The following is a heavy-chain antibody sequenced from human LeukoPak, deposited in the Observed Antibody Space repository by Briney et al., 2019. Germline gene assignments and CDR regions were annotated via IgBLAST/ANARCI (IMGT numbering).Heavy chain of an antibody. CDR3: ARGVGATLLPYYFDY. Sequence: GVSVKVSCKASGGTFSSYAISWVRQAPGQGLEWMGWINTNTGNPTYAQGFTGRFVFSLDTSVSTAYLQISSLKAEDTAVYYCARGVGATLLPYYFDYWGQGTLVTVSS. CDR2: INTNTGNP. CDR1: GGTFSSYA. V-gene: IGHV7-4-1*02. D-gene: IGHD1-26*01. J-gene: IGHJ4*02.